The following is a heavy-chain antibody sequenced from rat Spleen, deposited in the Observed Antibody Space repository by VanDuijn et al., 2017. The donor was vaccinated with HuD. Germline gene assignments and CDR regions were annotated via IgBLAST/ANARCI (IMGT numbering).Heavy chain of an antibody. CDR3: ARSYYSGPWYFDY. D-gene: IGHD1-1*01. CDR2: MWSDGNT. J-gene: IGHJ2*01. Sequence: QVQLMESGPGLVQPSETLSLTCTVSGFSLTSYNVHWVRQPPGKGLEWMGVMWSDGNTDYNSALKSRLSISRDTSKNQVFLKMNSLQSEDTTTYYCARSYYSGPWYFDYWGQGVMVTVSS. V-gene: IGHV2-45*01. CDR1: GFSLTSYN.